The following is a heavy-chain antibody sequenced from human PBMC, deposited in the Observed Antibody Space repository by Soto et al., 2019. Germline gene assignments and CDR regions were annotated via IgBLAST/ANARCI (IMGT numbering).Heavy chain of an antibody. CDR1: SGSISSSNW. V-gene: IGHV4-4*02. J-gene: IGHJ6*03. Sequence: SETLSLTCAVSSGSISSSNWWSWVRQPPGKGLEWIGEIYHSGGTNYNPSLKSRVTISVDKSKNQFSLKLSSVTAADTAVYYCARGSDVVVAATDYYYMDVWGKGTTVTVSS. CDR3: ARGSDVVVAATDYYYMDV. CDR2: IYHSGGT. D-gene: IGHD2-15*01.